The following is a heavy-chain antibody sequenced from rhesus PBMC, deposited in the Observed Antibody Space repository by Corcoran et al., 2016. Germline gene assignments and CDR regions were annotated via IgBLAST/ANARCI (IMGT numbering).Heavy chain of an antibody. CDR2: IKGSGGST. Sequence: QVQLQESGPAVVKASETVSRTCAVYGGSISSSNRWSWIGQSPGEGLEWIGGIKGSGGSTQYNPPPKRRVTMSMDPSKNQFSLKLGSVTAADTAVYYCARQGYGGSYWVYGLDSWGQGVVVTVSS. CDR1: GGSISSSNR. CDR3: ARQGYGGSYWVYGLDS. J-gene: IGHJ6*01. D-gene: IGHD4-29*01. V-gene: IGHV4-93*02.